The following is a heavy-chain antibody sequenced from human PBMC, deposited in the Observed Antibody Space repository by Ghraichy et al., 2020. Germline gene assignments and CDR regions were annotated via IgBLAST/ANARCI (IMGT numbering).Heavy chain of an antibody. V-gene: IGHV4-39*07. CDR3: ARSTVTYPNYWYFDL. J-gene: IGHJ2*01. CDR1: GGSISSSSYY. D-gene: IGHD4-11*01. CDR2: IYYSGST. Sequence: SETLSLTCTVSGGSISSSSYYWGWIRQPPGKGLEWIGSIYYSGSTYYNPSLKSRVTISVDTSKNQFSLKLSSVTAADTAVYYCARSTVTYPNYWYFDLWGLGTLVTVSS.